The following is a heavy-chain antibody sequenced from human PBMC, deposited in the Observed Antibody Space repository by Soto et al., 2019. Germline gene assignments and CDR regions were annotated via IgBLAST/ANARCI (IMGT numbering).Heavy chain of an antibody. Sequence: QVHLVQSGAEVKKPGASVKVSCQASGYALTTYGITWVRQAPGQGLEWMGRISAHNGNTNHAQALQGRVTVTRDASTSTAYLELKSLRSDDTAVYYCARGRYGDYWGQGALVTVSS. D-gene: IGHD1-1*01. CDR3: ARGRYGDY. CDR1: GYALTTYG. CDR2: ISAHNGNT. V-gene: IGHV1-18*01. J-gene: IGHJ4*02.